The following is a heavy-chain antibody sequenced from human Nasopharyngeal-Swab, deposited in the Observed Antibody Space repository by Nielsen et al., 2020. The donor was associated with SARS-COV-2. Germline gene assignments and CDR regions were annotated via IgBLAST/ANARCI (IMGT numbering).Heavy chain of an antibody. V-gene: IGHV3-7*05. CDR3: SRIAAAGTNAFDI. J-gene: IGHJ3*02. Sequence: GESLKISCAASGFTFSSYWMSWVRQAPGEGLEWVANIKQDGSEKYYVDSVKGRFTISRDNAKNSLYLQMNSLRAEDTAVYYCSRIAAAGTNAFDIWGQGTMVTVSS. CDR2: IKQDGSEK. D-gene: IGHD6-13*01. CDR1: GFTFSSYW.